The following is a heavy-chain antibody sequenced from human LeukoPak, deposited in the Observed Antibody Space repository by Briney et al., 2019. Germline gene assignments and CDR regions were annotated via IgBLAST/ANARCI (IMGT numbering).Heavy chain of an antibody. J-gene: IGHJ4*02. CDR3: ARDVRCDY. CDR2: ISGSSSYI. CDR1: GFTFSSYS. V-gene: IGHV3-21*01. Sequence: GGSLRLSCAASGFTFSSYSMNWVRQAPGKGLEWVSSISGSSSYIYYADSVKGRFTISRDNAKNSLYLQMNSLRAEDTAVYYCARDVRCDYWGQGTLVTVSS.